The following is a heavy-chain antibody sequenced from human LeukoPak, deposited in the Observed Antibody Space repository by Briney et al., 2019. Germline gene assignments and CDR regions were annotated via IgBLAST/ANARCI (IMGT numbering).Heavy chain of an antibody. CDR1: GFSFSDYA. CDR3: AKGKINHEGAFDV. CDR2: FSDSFSGSGGRT. Sequence: GGSLKLSCAASGFSFSDYAMSWVRQAPGKGLEWVSGFSDSFSGSGGRTHSADSVKGRFTISSDNSKNMLYLQMNSLRAEDTAVYYCAKGKINHEGAFDVWGQGTLVTVSS. V-gene: IGHV3-23*01. J-gene: IGHJ3*01.